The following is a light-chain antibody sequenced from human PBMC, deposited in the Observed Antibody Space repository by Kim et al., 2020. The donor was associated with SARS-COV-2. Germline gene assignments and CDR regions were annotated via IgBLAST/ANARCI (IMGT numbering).Light chain of an antibody. Sequence: RVNISCSGSSSNIGSNTVNWYQQLPGTAPKLRIYSNNQRPSGVPDRFAGSKSGTSASLAISGLQSEDEADYYCAAWDDSLNGSVVFGGGTQLTVL. J-gene: IGLJ2*01. V-gene: IGLV1-44*01. CDR2: SNN. CDR1: SSNIGSNT. CDR3: AAWDDSLNGSVV.